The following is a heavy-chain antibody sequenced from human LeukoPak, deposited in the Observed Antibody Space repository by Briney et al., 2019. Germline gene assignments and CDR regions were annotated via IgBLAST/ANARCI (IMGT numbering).Heavy chain of an antibody. CDR1: GFTFSSYW. J-gene: IGHJ3*02. V-gene: IGHV3-74*01. CDR2: INSDGSST. CDR3: AREGRWELLRDAFDI. Sequence: PGGSLRLSCAASGFTFSSYWMHWVRQAPGKGLVWVSRINSDGSSTSYADSVKGRFTISGDNAKNTLYLQMNSLRAEDTAVYYCAREGRWELLRDAFDIWGQGTMVTVSS. D-gene: IGHD1-26*01.